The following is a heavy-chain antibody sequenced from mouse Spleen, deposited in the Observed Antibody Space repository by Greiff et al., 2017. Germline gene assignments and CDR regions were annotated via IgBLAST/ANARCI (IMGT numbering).Heavy chain of an antibody. D-gene: IGHD2-1*01. J-gene: IGHJ2*01. CDR3: ARDFYGNGYFDY. Sequence: EVKLVESGGGLVQPGGSLRLSCATSGFTFTDYYMSWVRQPPGKALEWLGFIRNKANGYTTEYSASVKGRFTISRDNSQSILYLQMNTLRAEDSATYYCARDFYGNGYFDYWGQGTTLTVSS. CDR1: GFTFTDYY. V-gene: IGHV7-3*02. CDR2: IRNKANGYTT.